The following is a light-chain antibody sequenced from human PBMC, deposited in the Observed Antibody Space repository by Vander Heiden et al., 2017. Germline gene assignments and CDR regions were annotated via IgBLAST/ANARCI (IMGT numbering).Light chain of an antibody. CDR3: QLLA. CDR1: QSISSY. Sequence: DIPMTQSPSSLSASVGDRVTITCRASQSISSYLNWYQQKPGKAPKVLIYAASSLQSGVPSRFSGSGSGTDFTLTISSLQPEDFATYYCQLLAFGQGTKLEIK. CDR2: AAS. V-gene: IGKV1-39*01. J-gene: IGKJ2*01.